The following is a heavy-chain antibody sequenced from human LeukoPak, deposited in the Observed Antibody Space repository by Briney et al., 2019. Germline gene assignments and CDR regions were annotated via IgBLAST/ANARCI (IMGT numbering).Heavy chain of an antibody. D-gene: IGHD6-6*01. Sequence: SQTLSLTCAISGDSVSSNSAAWNWIRQSPSRGLEWLGRTYYSSKWYNDYAVSVKSRITINPDTSKNQFSLQLNSVTPEDTAVYYCARVAYSSSSYYYGMDVWGQGTTVTVSS. CDR3: ARVAYSSSSYYYGMDV. J-gene: IGHJ6*02. V-gene: IGHV6-1*01. CDR1: GDSVSSNSAA. CDR2: TYYSSKWYN.